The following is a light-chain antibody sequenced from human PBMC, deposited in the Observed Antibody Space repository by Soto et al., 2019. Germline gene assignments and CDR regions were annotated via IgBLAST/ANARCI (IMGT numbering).Light chain of an antibody. V-gene: IGLV2-14*01. J-gene: IGLJ3*02. CDR2: EVS. Sequence: QSALTQPASVSGSPGQSITISCTGTSSDVGGYNYVSWYQQHPGKAPKLMIYEVSNRPSGVSNRFSGSKSGNTASLTISGLQAEDDADYYCPSYTTGSTHWVFGGGTKLTVL. CDR3: PSYTTGSTHWV. CDR1: SSDVGGYNY.